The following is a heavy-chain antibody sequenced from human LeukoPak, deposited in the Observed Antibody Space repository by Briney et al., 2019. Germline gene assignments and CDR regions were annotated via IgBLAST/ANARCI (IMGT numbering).Heavy chain of an antibody. CDR3: AKLPTGYPNWFDP. V-gene: IGHV3-23*01. J-gene: IGHJ5*02. D-gene: IGHD3-9*01. CDR2: ISGNGGDT. CDR1: GFTFSSSV. Sequence: GGSPRLSCAASGFTFSSSVMSWVRQAPGKGLEWVSAISGNGGDTYYADSVTGRFTISRDNSKNTLYLQMNSLRAEDTALYYCAKLPTGYPNWFDPWGQGTLVTVSS.